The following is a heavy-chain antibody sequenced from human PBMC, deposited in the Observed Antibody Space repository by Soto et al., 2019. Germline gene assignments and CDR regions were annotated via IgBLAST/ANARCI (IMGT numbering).Heavy chain of an antibody. V-gene: IGHV3-15*01. J-gene: IGHJ4*02. CDR1: GFTFSNAW. D-gene: IGHD3-10*01. CDR2: IKSKTDGGTT. CDR3: TTDQWFGELFFDY. Sequence: GESLKISCAASGFTFSNAWMSWVRQAPGKGLEWVGRIKSKTDGGTTDYAAPVKGRFTISRDDSKNTLYLQMNSLKTEDTAVYYCTTDQWFGELFFDYWGQGTLVTVSS.